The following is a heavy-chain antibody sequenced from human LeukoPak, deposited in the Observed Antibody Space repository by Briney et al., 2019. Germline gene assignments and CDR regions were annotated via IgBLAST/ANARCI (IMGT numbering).Heavy chain of an antibody. CDR2: INHSGST. J-gene: IGHJ6*02. Sequence: PSETLSLTCAVYGGSFSGYYWSWIRQPPGKGLEWIGEINHSGSTNYNPSLKSRVTISVDTSKNQFSLKLSSVTAADTAVYYCARGRLLWFGGSYYYYGMDVWGQGTTVTVSS. V-gene: IGHV4-34*01. D-gene: IGHD3-10*01. CDR3: ARGRLLWFGGSYYYYGMDV. CDR1: GGSFSGYY.